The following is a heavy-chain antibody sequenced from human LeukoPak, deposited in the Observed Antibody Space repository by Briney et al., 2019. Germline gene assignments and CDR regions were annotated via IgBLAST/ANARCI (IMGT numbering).Heavy chain of an antibody. Sequence: PGGSLRLSCAASGFTFSSYAMHWVRQAPGKGLEWVAVISYDGSNKYYADSVKGRFTISRDNSKNTLYLQMNSLRAEDTAVYYCARRRTYSSGWYYFDYWGQGTLVTVSS. CDR1: GFTFSSYA. D-gene: IGHD6-19*01. CDR3: ARRRTYSSGWYYFDY. CDR2: ISYDGSNK. V-gene: IGHV3-30-3*01. J-gene: IGHJ4*02.